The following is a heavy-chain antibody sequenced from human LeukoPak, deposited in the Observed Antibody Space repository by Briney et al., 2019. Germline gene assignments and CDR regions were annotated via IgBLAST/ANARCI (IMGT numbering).Heavy chain of an antibody. CDR1: GGSISRSSYF. J-gene: IGHJ4*02. CDR3: ARLSCSSTSCYTVDY. CDR2: IYYSGSA. Sequence: PSETLSLTCTVSGGSISRSSYFWVWIRQPPGKGPEWIGNIYYSGSANYKASLKSRVTISADTSKNQFSLKVSSVTAADTAVYYCARLSCSSTSCYTVDYWGQGTLVTVSS. D-gene: IGHD2-2*02. V-gene: IGHV4-39*01.